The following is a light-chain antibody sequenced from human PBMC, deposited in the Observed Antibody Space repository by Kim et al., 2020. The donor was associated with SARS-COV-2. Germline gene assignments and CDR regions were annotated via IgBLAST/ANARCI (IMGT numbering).Light chain of an antibody. V-gene: IGKV1-27*01. CDR2: AAS. CDR3: QKYNSAPWT. Sequence: DIQMTQSPPTLSASVGDRVTITCRASQDIANSLAWYQQKPGKVPQVLIYAASTLQSGVPSRFSGSGSGTEFTLTIGSLQTEDVATYYCQKYNSAPWTFGPGTKVDIK. J-gene: IGKJ1*01. CDR1: QDIANS.